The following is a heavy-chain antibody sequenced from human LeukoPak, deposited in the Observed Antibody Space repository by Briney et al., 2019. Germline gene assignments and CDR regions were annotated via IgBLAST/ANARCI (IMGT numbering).Heavy chain of an antibody. CDR1: GGSTSSGGYY. Sequence: SETLSLTCTVSGGSTSSGGYYWSWIRQHPGKGLEWIGYIYYSGSTYYNPSLKSRVTISVDTSKNQFSLKLSSVTAADTAVYYCASLITGTQGWFDPWGQGTLVTVSS. CDR3: ASLITGTQGWFDP. CDR2: IYYSGST. J-gene: IGHJ5*02. V-gene: IGHV4-31*03. D-gene: IGHD1/OR15-1a*01.